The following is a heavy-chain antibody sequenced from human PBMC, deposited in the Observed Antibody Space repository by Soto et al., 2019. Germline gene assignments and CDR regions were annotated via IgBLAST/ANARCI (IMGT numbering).Heavy chain of an antibody. Sequence: VQLVESGGGLVQPGGSLRLSCEASGFTFRNYDMHWVRQGTGKGLEWVSGISAAGDPDYADSVEGRFTISRENAQNSFFLQMNSLRVGDTAVYYCARTDRDFYGLDVWGQGNTVIVSS. CDR3: ARTDRDFYGLDV. CDR2: ISAAGDP. CDR1: GFTFRNYD. V-gene: IGHV3-13*05. J-gene: IGHJ6*02.